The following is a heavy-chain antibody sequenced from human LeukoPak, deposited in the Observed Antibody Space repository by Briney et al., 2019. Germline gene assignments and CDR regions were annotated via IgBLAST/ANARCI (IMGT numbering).Heavy chain of an antibody. Sequence: GESLQISCKGSGYSFTSYWIGWVRQLPGKGLEWMGIIYPGDSDTRYSPSFQGQVTISADKSISTAYLQWSSLKASDTAMYYCARDSSGYYSAFDIWGQGTMVTVSS. CDR3: ARDSSGYYSAFDI. D-gene: IGHD3-22*01. V-gene: IGHV5-51*01. J-gene: IGHJ3*02. CDR1: GYSFTSYW. CDR2: IYPGDSDT.